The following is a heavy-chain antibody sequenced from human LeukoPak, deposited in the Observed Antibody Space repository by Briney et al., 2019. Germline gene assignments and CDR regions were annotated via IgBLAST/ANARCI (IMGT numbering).Heavy chain of an antibody. CDR3: ARRREEYSGYDWGY. D-gene: IGHD5-12*01. J-gene: IGHJ4*02. CDR2: INHSGST. Sequence: SETLSLTCAVYGGSFSGYYWSWIRQPPGKGLEWIGEINHSGSTNYNPSLKSRVTISVDTSKNQFSLKLTSVTAADTAVYYCARRREEYSGYDWGYWGQGTLVTVSS. CDR1: GGSFSGYY. V-gene: IGHV4-34*01.